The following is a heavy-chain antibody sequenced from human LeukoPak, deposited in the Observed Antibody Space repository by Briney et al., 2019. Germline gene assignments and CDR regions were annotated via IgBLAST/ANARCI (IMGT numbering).Heavy chain of an antibody. CDR2: MNPSSGNT. CDR3: ARGLGYSGNGWYYFDS. V-gene: IGHV1-8*01. Sequence: GASVKVSCKASGYTFTSYDINWVRQATGQGLEWMGWMNPSSGNTGYAQKFQGRITMTRNTSISTAYMELSSLRSEDTAVYYCARGLGYSGNGWYYFDSWGQGTLVTVSS. D-gene: IGHD5-12*01. J-gene: IGHJ4*02. CDR1: GYTFTSYD.